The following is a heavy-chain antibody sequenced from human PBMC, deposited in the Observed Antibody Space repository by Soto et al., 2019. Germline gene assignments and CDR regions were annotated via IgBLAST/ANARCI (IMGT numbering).Heavy chain of an antibody. D-gene: IGHD2-8*01. J-gene: IGHJ5*02. CDR3: ARGGSMDNWFDP. CDR2: ISSSGSTI. Sequence: GSLRLSCAASGXTISSYYMNWVRQAPGKGLEWVSYISSSGSTIYYADSVKGRFTISRDNAKNSLYLQMNSMRAEDTAVYYCARGGSMDNWFDPWGQGTLGTVS. V-gene: IGHV3-48*03. CDR1: GXTISSYY.